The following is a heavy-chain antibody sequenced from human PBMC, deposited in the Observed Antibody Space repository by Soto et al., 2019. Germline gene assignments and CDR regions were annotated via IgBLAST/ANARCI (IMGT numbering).Heavy chain of an antibody. CDR1: GGSISSSSYY. Sequence: SKTLSLTCTVSGGSISSSSYYWGWIRQPPGRGLEWIGSTYYSGSTYYNPSLKSRVTISVDTSKNQFSLKLSSVTAADTAVYYCARRSMVRGAKYNWFDPWGQGTLVTVSS. V-gene: IGHV4-39*01. CDR3: ARRSMVRGAKYNWFDP. J-gene: IGHJ5*02. D-gene: IGHD3-10*01. CDR2: TYYSGST.